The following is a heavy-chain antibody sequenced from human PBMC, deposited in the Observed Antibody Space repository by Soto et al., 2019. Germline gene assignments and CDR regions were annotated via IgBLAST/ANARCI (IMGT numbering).Heavy chain of an antibody. D-gene: IGHD1-26*01. Sequence: PSETLSLTCAVSGGVIISSNWWNWVRQPPGKGLEWIGEIYQSGSTNYNPSLKSRVTISVDTSKNQFSLKLSSVTAADTAVYYCARQRPTDGRWEFANYYGMDVWGQGTPVTVSS. V-gene: IGHV4-4*02. J-gene: IGHJ6*02. CDR1: GGVIISSNW. CDR2: IYQSGST. CDR3: ARQRPTDGRWEFANYYGMDV.